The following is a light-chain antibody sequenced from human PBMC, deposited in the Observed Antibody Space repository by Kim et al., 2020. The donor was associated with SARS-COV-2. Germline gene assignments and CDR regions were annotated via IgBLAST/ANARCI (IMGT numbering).Light chain of an antibody. V-gene: IGLV2-14*03. CDR1: NSDVGDYNY. CDR2: DVS. J-gene: IGLJ3*02. Sequence: QSALTQPASVSGSPGQSITISCTGDNSDVGDYNYVSWYQQHPGKVPKLMIYDVSNRPSGVSNRFSGSKSGNTASLAISGLQAEDEADYYCCSYASSDTWVFGGGTKVTVL. CDR3: CSYASSDTWV.